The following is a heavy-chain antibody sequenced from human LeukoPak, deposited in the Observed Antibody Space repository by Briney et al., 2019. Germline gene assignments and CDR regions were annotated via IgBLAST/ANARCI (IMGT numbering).Heavy chain of an antibody. Sequence: ASVQVSCKASGYTFTSYGISWVRQAPGQGLEGVGWISAYNGNTNYEQKLQGRVTMTTDTSTSTAYMELRSLRSDDTAVYYCARVRGSGSYVYYYGMDVWGKGTTVTVSS. J-gene: IGHJ6*04. CDR1: GYTFTSYG. CDR2: ISAYNGNT. V-gene: IGHV1-18*04. CDR3: ARVRGSGSYVYYYGMDV. D-gene: IGHD3-10*01.